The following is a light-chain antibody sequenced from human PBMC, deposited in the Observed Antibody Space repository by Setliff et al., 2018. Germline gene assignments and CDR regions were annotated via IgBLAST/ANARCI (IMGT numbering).Light chain of an antibody. CDR1: QSVSSNF. Sequence: EIVLTQSPGTLSLSPGERATLSCRASQSVSSNFLAWYQQKPGQAPRLLIYGASTRATGIPDRFSGSGSETDFTLTISRLEPEDFAVYYCQQYGSSSGSFGGGTRWIS. J-gene: IGKJ4*01. CDR3: QQYGSSSGS. CDR2: GAS. V-gene: IGKV3-20*01.